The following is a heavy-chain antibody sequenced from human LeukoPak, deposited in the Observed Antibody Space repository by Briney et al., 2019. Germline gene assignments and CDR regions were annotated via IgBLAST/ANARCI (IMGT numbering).Heavy chain of an antibody. D-gene: IGHD3-9*01. V-gene: IGHV4-59*08. Sequence: SETLSLTCTVSGDSLSTYSWSWLRQPPGKGLEYIGYIYYSGSTNYNPSLKSRVTISVDTSKNQFSLKLSSVTAADTAVYYCARQNYDILTGYLTFDPWGQGTLVTVSS. CDR1: GDSLSTYS. J-gene: IGHJ5*02. CDR2: IYYSGST. CDR3: ARQNYDILTGYLTFDP.